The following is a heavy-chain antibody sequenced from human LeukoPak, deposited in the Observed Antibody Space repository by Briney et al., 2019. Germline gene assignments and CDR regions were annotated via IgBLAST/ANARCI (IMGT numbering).Heavy chain of an antibody. CDR1: GYTFTGYY. CDR2: INPNSGGT. Sequence: ASVKVSCKASGYTFTGYYMHWVRQAPGQGLEWMGWINPNSGGTNYAQKFQGRVTMTRDTSISTAYMELSRLRSDDTAVYYCAREAKNIAVAGTGVPSAPYYYYYYMDVWGKGTTVTVSS. CDR3: AREAKNIAVAGTGVPSAPYYYYYYMDV. D-gene: IGHD6-19*01. J-gene: IGHJ6*03. V-gene: IGHV1-2*02.